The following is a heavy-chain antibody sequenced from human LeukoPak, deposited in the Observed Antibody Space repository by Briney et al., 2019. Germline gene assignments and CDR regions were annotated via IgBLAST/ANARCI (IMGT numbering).Heavy chain of an antibody. Sequence: GASVKVSCKASGYTFTSYGISWVRQAPGRGLEWKGWISAYNGNTNYAQKLQGRVTMTTDTSTSTAYMELRSLRSDDTAVYYCASEPPLDCSGGSCYHDWGQGTLVTVSS. J-gene: IGHJ4*02. D-gene: IGHD2-15*01. CDR2: ISAYNGNT. V-gene: IGHV1-18*01. CDR3: ASEPPLDCSGGSCYHD. CDR1: GYTFTSYG.